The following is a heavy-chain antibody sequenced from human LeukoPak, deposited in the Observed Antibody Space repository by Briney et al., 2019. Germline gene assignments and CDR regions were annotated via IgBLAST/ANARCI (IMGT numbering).Heavy chain of an antibody. CDR2: IIPIFGTA. CDR3: AKSYGDYDLYYYYYMDV. V-gene: IGHV1-69*13. J-gene: IGHJ6*03. Sequence: SVKVSCKASGGTFSSYAISWVRQAPGQGLEWMGGIIPIFGTANYAQKFQGRVTITADESTGTAYMELSSLRSEDTAVYYCAKSYGDYDLYYYYYMDVWGKGTTVTISS. CDR1: GGTFSSYA. D-gene: IGHD4-17*01.